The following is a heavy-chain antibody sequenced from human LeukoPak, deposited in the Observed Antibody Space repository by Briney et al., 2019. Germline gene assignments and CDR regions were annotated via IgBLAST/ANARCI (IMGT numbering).Heavy chain of an antibody. CDR3: ARVNYVSSGWGAPFDC. CDR1: GFSFTNYA. V-gene: IGHV3-48*01. Sequence: GGSLRLSCTTSGFSFTNYAMNWVRQAPGKGLEWLSYISGPGTTTKYADSVKGRFTISRDNDKNSLYLQMNSLRAEDTAIYYCARVNYVSSGWGAPFDCWGQGTLVTVSS. J-gene: IGHJ4*02. D-gene: IGHD1-7*01. CDR2: ISGPGTTT.